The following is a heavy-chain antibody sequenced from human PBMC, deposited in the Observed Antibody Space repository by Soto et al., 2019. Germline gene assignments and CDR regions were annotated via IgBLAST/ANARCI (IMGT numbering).Heavy chain of an antibody. CDR2: INPIFGTP. CDR1: GGTFSTYD. J-gene: IGHJ2*01. CDR3: ATVATTARFFDV. D-gene: IGHD1-1*01. Sequence: QVQLVQSGAEVKKPGSSVNVSCKASGGTFSTYDVSWVRQAPGQGLEWMGGINPIFGTPNYARNFQGGITITADRSTSTAYMELSSLRSEDTAFYYCATVATTARFFDVWGRGTLITVSS. V-gene: IGHV1-69*06.